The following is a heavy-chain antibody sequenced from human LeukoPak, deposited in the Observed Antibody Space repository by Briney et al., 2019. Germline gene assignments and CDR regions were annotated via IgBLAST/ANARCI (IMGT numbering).Heavy chain of an antibody. CDR1: GGSISSSNW. J-gene: IGHJ3*02. Sequence: SETLSLTCAVSGGSISSSNWWSWVRQPPGKGLEWIGEIYHSGSTNYNPSLKSRVTISVDKSKNQFSLKLSSVTAADTAVYYCAKDPITMIVVFGAFDIWGQGTMVTVSS. V-gene: IGHV4-4*02. CDR2: IYHSGST. CDR3: AKDPITMIVVFGAFDI. D-gene: IGHD3-22*01.